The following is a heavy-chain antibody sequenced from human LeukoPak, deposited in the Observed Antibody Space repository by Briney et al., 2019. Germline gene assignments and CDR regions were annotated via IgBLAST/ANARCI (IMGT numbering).Heavy chain of an antibody. CDR3: AKVRWDNSGWYYLDS. CDR1: GFTFSSYS. J-gene: IGHJ4*02. V-gene: IGHV3-66*02. CDR2: IYSGGST. D-gene: IGHD6-19*01. Sequence: GGSLRLSCAASGFTFSSYSMNWVRQAPGKGLEWVSVIYSGGSTYYADSVKGRFTISRDNSKNTLYLQVDSLRAEDTAIYYCAKVRWDNSGWYYLDSWGQGTLVTVSS.